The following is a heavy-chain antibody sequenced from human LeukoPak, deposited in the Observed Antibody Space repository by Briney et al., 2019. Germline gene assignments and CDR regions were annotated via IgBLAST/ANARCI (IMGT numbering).Heavy chain of an antibody. V-gene: IGHV3-23*01. J-gene: IGHJ4*02. CDR3: ARGRYSSSWDYFDC. Sequence: GSLRLSCAASGFTFSSYAMSWVRQAPGKGLEWVSAISGSGGGTHYADSVKGRFTISRDNSKNTLYLQMNSLRAEDTAVYYCARGRYSSSWDYFDCWGQGTLVTVSS. CDR1: GFTFSSYA. CDR2: ISGSGGGT. D-gene: IGHD6-13*01.